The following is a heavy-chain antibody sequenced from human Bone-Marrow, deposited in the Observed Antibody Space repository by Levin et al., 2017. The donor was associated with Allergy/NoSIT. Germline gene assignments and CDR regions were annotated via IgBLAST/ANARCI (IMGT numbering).Heavy chain of an antibody. Sequence: ASVKVSCKASGYTFTDYGISWVRQAPGQGLEWMGWINANNGHTNYVQKFQGRVTMTTDTSTSTAYMELRSLRSDDTAIYYCARGFDYWGQGTLVTVSS. CDR2: INANNGHT. CDR3: ARGFDY. V-gene: IGHV1-18*01. J-gene: IGHJ4*02. CDR1: GYTFTDYG.